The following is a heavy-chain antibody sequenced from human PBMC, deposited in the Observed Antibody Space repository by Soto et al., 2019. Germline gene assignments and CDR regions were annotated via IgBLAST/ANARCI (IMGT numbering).Heavy chain of an antibody. Sequence: PGESLKISCKGSGYSLIGYWIGWVRQMPGKGLEWMGIIYPGDSDTRYSPSFQGQVTISADKSINIAYLQWSSLKASDTAMYYCTRLAYYDTLTGYPPPTPFDYWGQGTLVTVSS. D-gene: IGHD3-9*01. J-gene: IGHJ4*02. V-gene: IGHV5-51*01. CDR1: GYSLIGYW. CDR2: IYPGDSDT. CDR3: TRLAYYDTLTGYPPPTPFDY.